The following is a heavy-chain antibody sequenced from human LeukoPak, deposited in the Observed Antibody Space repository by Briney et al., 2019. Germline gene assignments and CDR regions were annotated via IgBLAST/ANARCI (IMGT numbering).Heavy chain of an antibody. D-gene: IGHD3-22*01. Sequence: PSETLSLTCTVSGGSISSYYWSWIRQPPGKGLEWIGYIYYSGSTNYNPSLKSRVTISVDTSKNQFSLKLSSVTAADTAVYYCARANYYDSSGYKGAFDIWGQGTVVTVSS. J-gene: IGHJ3*02. CDR3: ARANYYDSSGYKGAFDI. CDR2: IYYSGST. V-gene: IGHV4-59*01. CDR1: GGSISSYY.